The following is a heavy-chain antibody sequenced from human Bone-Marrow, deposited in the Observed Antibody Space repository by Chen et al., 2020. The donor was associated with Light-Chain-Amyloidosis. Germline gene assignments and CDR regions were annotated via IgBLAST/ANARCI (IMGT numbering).Heavy chain of an antibody. J-gene: IGHJ6*02. CDR3: AKFLARGSWYSYYGMDV. D-gene: IGHD3-10*01. Sequence: EVQVVESGGGLVQPGGSLRLSCAASGFTFSSYAMSWVRQAPGKGLEWVSSISGSGGNTYYADSVKGLFTLSRDNSKNTLSLQMNSLRAGDTAVYYCAKFLARGSWYSYYGMDVWVQGTTVTVSS. CDR2: ISGSGGNT. V-gene: IGHV3-23*04. CDR1: GFTFSSYA.